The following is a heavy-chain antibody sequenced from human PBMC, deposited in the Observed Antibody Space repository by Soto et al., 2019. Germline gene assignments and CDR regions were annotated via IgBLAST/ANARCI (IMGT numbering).Heavy chain of an antibody. J-gene: IGHJ4*02. Sequence: ASVKVSCKASGYTFIGYYMHWVRQAPGQGLEWMGWINPNSGDTNYAQKFQGRVTMTRDTSISTAYTELSRLRFDDTAVYYCTRARTNYCNTSDYDFWGQGTLVTVSS. CDR2: INPNSGDT. CDR3: TRARTNYCNTSDYDF. CDR1: GYTFIGYY. D-gene: IGHD3-22*01. V-gene: IGHV1-2*02.